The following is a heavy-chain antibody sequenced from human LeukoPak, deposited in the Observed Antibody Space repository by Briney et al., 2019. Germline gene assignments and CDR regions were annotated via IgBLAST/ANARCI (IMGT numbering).Heavy chain of an antibody. Sequence: PGGSLRLSCAASGFTFSDYYMSWIRQAPGKGLEWVSYISSSGSTIYYADSVKGRFTISRDNAKNSLYLQMNSLRAEDTAVYYCARGSGRTGIAVAMNWFDPWGQGTLVTVSS. CDR3: ARGSGRTGIAVAMNWFDP. CDR1: GFTFSDYY. CDR2: ISSSGSTI. D-gene: IGHD6-19*01. J-gene: IGHJ5*02. V-gene: IGHV3-11*04.